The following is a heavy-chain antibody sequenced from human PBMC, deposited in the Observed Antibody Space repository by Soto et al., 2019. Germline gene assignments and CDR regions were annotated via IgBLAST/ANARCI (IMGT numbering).Heavy chain of an antibody. D-gene: IGHD3-9*01. Sequence: EVQLLESGGGLVQPGGSLRLSCSASGFIFSNYAMSWIRQAQGKGMEWVSSISGGGGGTHYADPVKGRLIISINNSKSTLPLQINRMRTEDTDVYYCAKESQYDILTARRAFDFWGQGTLVTGSS. CDR2: ISGGGGGT. CDR3: AKESQYDILTARRAFDF. V-gene: IGHV3-23*01. J-gene: IGHJ4*02. CDR1: GFIFSNYA.